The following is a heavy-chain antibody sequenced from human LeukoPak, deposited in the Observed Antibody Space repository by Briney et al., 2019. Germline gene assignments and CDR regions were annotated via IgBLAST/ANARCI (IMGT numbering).Heavy chain of an antibody. Sequence: PGGPLTLSCVVSGLTISSCWLTWVRQAPGKALEWVANIKEDGSTNSYVDSLKGRFTVSRDNAKNSLYLQMDSLRVEDTAVYYCARDYDYFSGHNLDAYDIWGQGTTVTVSS. CDR2: IKEDGSTN. D-gene: IGHD2-15*01. CDR1: GLTISSCW. CDR3: ARDYDYFSGHNLDAYDI. J-gene: IGHJ3*02. V-gene: IGHV3-7*01.